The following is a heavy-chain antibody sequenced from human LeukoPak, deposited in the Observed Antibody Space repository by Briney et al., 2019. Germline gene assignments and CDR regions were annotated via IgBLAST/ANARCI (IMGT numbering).Heavy chain of an antibody. V-gene: IGHV3-7*01. Sequence: TGGSLRPSCAASGFTFSGSWMSWVRQAPGKGLEWVANINLDGSARRYINSVKGRFTISRDNAKNSLFLQMNSLRAEDTAVYYCARAEYSTMVRGVIVYYGMDVWGQGTTVTVSS. CDR1: GFTFSGSW. D-gene: IGHD3-10*01. J-gene: IGHJ6*02. CDR2: INLDGSAR. CDR3: ARAEYSTMVRGVIVYYGMDV.